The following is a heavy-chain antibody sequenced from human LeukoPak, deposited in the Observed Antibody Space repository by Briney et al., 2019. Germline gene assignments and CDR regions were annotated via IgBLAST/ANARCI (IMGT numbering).Heavy chain of an antibody. CDR3: ARRGYCSSTSCYEYWFDP. D-gene: IGHD2-2*01. CDR2: IYYSGST. Sequence: SETLCLTCTVSGGSISSSSYYWGWIRQPPGKGLEWIGIIYYSGSTYYNPSLKSRLTISVDTSKNQFSLKLSSVTAADTAVYYCARRGYCSSTSCYEYWFDPWGHGTLVTVSS. CDR1: GGSISSSSYY. J-gene: IGHJ5*02. V-gene: IGHV4-39*01.